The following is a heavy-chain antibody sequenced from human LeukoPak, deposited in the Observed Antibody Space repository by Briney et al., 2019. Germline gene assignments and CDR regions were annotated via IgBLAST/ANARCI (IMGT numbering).Heavy chain of an antibody. J-gene: IGHJ4*02. CDR3: ARRVGSSDCFDY. V-gene: IGHV4-39*07. D-gene: IGHD6-6*01. CDR2: IHYSGST. CDR1: GVSISSSSYY. Sequence: SETLSLTCTVSGVSISSSSYYWAWLRQPPGKGLEWIGSIHYSGSTYYNPSLQRRVTISIDTSKNQFSLKLRFVTAADTAVYYCARRVGSSDCFDYWGQGTLVTVSS.